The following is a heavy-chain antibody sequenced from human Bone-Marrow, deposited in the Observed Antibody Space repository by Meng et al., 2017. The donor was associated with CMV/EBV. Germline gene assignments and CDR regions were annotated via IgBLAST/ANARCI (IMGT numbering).Heavy chain of an antibody. CDR3: ARGSVVVPKQPKNNYYYYGMDV. J-gene: IGHJ6*02. Sequence: GGSLRLSCAASGFTFSSYAMHWVRQAPGKGLEWVAVISYDGSNKYYADSVKGRFTISRDNSKNTLYLQMNSLRAEDTAVYYCARGSVVVPKQPKNNYYYYGMDVWGQGTTVTFSS. CDR1: GFTFSSYA. CDR2: ISYDGSNK. D-gene: IGHD2-2*01. V-gene: IGHV3-30-3*01.